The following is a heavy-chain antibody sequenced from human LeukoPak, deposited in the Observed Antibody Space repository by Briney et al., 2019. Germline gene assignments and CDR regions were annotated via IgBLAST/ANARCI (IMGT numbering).Heavy chain of an antibody. CDR3: ARMGPRVPFSFDY. J-gene: IGHJ4*02. Sequence: GGSLRLSCAXSGXTXXDYYVXXXXXAPXKGLEWVSYISSSSSYXNYXDSVKGRFTISRDNAENSLYLQMNSLRAEDTAVYYCARMGPRVPFSFDYWGQGTLVTVSS. CDR2: ISSSSSYX. CDR1: GXTXXDYY. V-gene: IGHV3-11*03. D-gene: IGHD3-3*01.